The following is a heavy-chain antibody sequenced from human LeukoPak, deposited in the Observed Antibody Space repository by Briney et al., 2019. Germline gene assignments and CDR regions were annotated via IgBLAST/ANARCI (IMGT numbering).Heavy chain of an antibody. CDR3: ARGALGGGGY. D-gene: IGHD3-10*01. CDR1: GFTVSSNY. CDR2: IYSSGST. J-gene: IGHJ4*02. Sequence: PGGSLRLSCAASGFTVSSNYMSWVRQAPGKGLEWVSIIYSSGSTFYADSVKGRFTISRDNSKNTLYLQMNSLRAEDTAVYHCARGALGGGGYWGQGTLVTVSS. V-gene: IGHV3-66*01.